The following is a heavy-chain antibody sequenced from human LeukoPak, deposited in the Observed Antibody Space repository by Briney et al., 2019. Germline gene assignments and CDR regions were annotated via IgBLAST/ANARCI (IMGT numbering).Heavy chain of an antibody. V-gene: IGHV3-48*04. CDR1: GFTFSSYS. D-gene: IGHD2-8*02. J-gene: IGHJ3*01. CDR3: AKATRSSLVASFDV. CDR2: ISSSSSTI. Sequence: GGSLRLSCAASGFTFSSYSMNWVRQAPGKGLEWVSYISSSSSTIYYADSVKGRFTISRDNAKNSLYLQMNSLRAEDTALYYCAKATRSSLVASFDVWGQGTMVIVSS.